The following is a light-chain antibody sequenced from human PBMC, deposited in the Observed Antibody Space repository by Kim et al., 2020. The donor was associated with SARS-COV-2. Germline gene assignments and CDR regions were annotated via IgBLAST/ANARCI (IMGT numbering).Light chain of an antibody. CDR3: QQYDSAPWT. J-gene: IGKJ1*01. CDR1: QRVASTY. V-gene: IGKV3-20*01. Sequence: SPGERATISCRASQRVASTYLAWYQQKPGQAPRLLIYGASNRATGIPDRFSGSGSGTDFSLTISRLEPEDFAVYYCQQYDSAPWTFGQGTKVDIK. CDR2: GAS.